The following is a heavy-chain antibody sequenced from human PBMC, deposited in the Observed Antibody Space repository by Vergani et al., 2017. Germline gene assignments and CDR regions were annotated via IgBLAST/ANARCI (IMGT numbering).Heavy chain of an antibody. CDR1: GFTFSGYA. D-gene: IGHD3-9*01. J-gene: IGHJ4*02. V-gene: IGHV3-73*02. CDR2: IRDKTYNYAT. Sequence: EVQLVESGGGLVQPGGSLTLSCAASGFTFSGYAMHWVRQTSGKGLEWIGRIRDKTYNYATAYAVSVKGRFIISRDDSKKTAYLQMNRLKTEDTAVYYCTTPSKWELRYYFDYWGQGTLVTVSS. CDR3: TTPSKWELRYYFDY.